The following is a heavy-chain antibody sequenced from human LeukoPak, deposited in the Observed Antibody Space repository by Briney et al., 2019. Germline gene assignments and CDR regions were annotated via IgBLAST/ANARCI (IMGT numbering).Heavy chain of an antibody. CDR2: IYYSGST. D-gene: IGHD3-22*01. J-gene: IGHJ4*02. CDR1: GGSISSSSYY. V-gene: IGHV4-39*07. CDR3: ARAAYYYDSSGPLYYFDY. Sequence: SETLSLTCTVSGGSISSSSYYWGWIRQPPGKGLEWIGRIYYSGSTYYNPSLKSRVTVSVDTSKNQFSLKLSSVTAADTAVYYCARAAYYYDSSGPLYYFDYWGQGTLVTVSS.